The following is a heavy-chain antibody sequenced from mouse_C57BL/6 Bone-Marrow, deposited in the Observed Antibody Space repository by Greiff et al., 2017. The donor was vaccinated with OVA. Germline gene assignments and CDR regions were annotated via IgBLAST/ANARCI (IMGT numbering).Heavy chain of an antibody. CDR2: INPSTGGT. CDR3: ARRKVRWFLFDY. J-gene: IGHJ2*01. CDR1: GYSFTGYY. Sequence: VHVKQSGPELVKPGASVKISCKASGYSFTGYYMNWVKQSPEKSLEWIGEINPSTGGTTYNQKFKAKATLTVDKSSSTAYMQLKSLTSEDSAVYYCARRKVRWFLFDYWGQGTTLTVSS. D-gene: IGHD2-3*01. V-gene: IGHV1-42*01.